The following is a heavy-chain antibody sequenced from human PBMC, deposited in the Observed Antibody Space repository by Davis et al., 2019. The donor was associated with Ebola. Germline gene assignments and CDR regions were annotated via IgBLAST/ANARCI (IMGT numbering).Heavy chain of an antibody. Sequence: GEALKISCKGSGYSFTSYWIGGVRQRPGKGLEWMGIIYPGDSDTRYSPSFQGQVTISADKSISTAYLQWSSLKASDTAMYYCARRGYYYDSSGYYQGYFDYWGQGTLVTVSS. D-gene: IGHD3-22*01. CDR3: ARRGYYYDSSGYYQGYFDY. CDR1: GYSFTSYW. CDR2: IYPGDSDT. V-gene: IGHV5-51*01. J-gene: IGHJ4*02.